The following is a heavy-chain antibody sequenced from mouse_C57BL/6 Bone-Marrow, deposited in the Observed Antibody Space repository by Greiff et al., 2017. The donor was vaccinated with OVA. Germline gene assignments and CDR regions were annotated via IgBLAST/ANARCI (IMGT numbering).Heavy chain of an antibody. V-gene: IGHV1-5*01. J-gene: IGHJ4*01. CDR1: GYTFTSYW. CDR3: TREGAMDY. Sequence: EVQLQESGTVLARPGASVKMSCKTSGYTFTSYWMHWVKQRPGQGLEWIGAIYPGNSDTSYNQKFKGKATLTAVTSASTAYMELSSLTNEDSAVYYCTREGAMDYWGQGTSVTVSS. CDR2: IYPGNSDT.